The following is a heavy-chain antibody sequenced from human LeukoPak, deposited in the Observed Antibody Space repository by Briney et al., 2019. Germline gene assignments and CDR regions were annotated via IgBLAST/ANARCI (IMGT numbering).Heavy chain of an antibody. CDR1: GFTFSDYY. V-gene: IGHV3-33*06. CDR3: AKDIPVLRYFDWLPDAFDI. D-gene: IGHD3-9*01. J-gene: IGHJ3*02. Sequence: PGGSLRLSCAASGFTFSDYYMSWIRQAPGKGLEWVAVIWYDGSNKYYADSVKGRFTISRDNSKNTLYLQMNSLRAEDTAVYYCAKDIPVLRYFDWLPDAFDIWGQGTMVTVSS. CDR2: IWYDGSNK.